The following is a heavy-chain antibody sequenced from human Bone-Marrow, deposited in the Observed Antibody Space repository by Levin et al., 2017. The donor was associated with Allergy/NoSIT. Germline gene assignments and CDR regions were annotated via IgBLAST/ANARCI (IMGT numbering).Heavy chain of an antibody. CDR2: VKSITDGGTT. V-gene: IGHV3-15*01. CDR1: GFTFKNAW. CDR3: TTVCSGRNCYFPPYGLDV. J-gene: IGHJ6*02. D-gene: IGHD2-15*01. Sequence: GESLKISCAASGFTFKNAWMNWVRQAPGKGLEWVGRVKSITDGGTTEYAAPVKGRFTIARDDSKNTLYVQMGSLKTEDTAVDYCTTVCSGRNCYFPPYGLDVWGQGTTVTVSS.